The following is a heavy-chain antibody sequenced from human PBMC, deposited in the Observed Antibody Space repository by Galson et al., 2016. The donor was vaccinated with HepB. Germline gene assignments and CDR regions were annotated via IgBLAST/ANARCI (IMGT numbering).Heavy chain of an antibody. V-gene: IGHV3-7*03. CDR2: INQGGGEK. J-gene: IGHJ4*02. D-gene: IGHD1-14*01. Sequence: SLRLSCAASGFTFTSHWMHRVRQAPGKGLEWVANINQGGGEKYYVDSVKGRFTISRDNSKNSLYLQMNSLRAEDPAVYYCANHRGWGQGTLVTVSS. CDR1: GFTFTSHW. CDR3: ANHRG.